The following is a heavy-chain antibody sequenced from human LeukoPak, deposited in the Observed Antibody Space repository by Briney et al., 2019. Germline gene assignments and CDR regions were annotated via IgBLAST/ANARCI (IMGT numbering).Heavy chain of an antibody. CDR2: INPNSGGT. D-gene: IGHD3-22*01. V-gene: IGHV1-2*06. CDR1: GYTFIHYF. Sequence: ASVKVSCKASGYTFIHYFIHWVRQAPGQGLEWMGRINPNSGGTNYAQKFQGRVTMTRDTSISTAYMELSRLRSDDTAEYYCARAYDSSGYGFFDIWGQGTMVSVSS. CDR3: ARAYDSSGYGFFDI. J-gene: IGHJ3*02.